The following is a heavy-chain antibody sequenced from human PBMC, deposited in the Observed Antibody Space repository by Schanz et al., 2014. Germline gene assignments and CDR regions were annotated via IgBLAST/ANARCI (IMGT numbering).Heavy chain of an antibody. CDR2: ISFDGRNT. V-gene: IGHV3-30*18. Sequence: AQLLQSGGALVQPGGSLRLSCAASGITLSGYGLHWVRQAPGKGLEWVGFISFDGRNTGYAHSVKGRFTISRDNSKNTVNLQMNSLRAEDTAVYYCAKEKEEVAADGSFFDYWGQGTLVTVSS. CDR3: AKEKEEVAADGSFFDY. D-gene: IGHD6-13*01. CDR1: GITLSGYG. J-gene: IGHJ4*02.